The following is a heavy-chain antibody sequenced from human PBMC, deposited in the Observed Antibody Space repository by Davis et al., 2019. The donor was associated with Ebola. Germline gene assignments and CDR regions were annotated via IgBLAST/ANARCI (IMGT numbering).Heavy chain of an antibody. J-gene: IGHJ6*02. CDR3: AKDLMRSRVWGIDV. D-gene: IGHD2-8*01. Sequence: PGGSLRLSCAASGFTFSSYAMRWVRQAPGKGLEWVSAISGSGGSTYYADSVKGRFTISRDNSKNSLYLQMNSLRTEDTALYYSAKDLMRSRVWGIDVWGHGTTVTVSS. CDR1: GFTFSSYA. V-gene: IGHV3-23*01. CDR2: ISGSGGST.